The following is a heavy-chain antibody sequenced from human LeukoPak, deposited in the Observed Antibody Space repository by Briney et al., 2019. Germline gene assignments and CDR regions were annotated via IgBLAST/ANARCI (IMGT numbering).Heavy chain of an antibody. V-gene: IGHV3-33*08. D-gene: IGHD2-2*02. CDR3: ARDGLTQFIDCSSTSCYTGGAFDI. J-gene: IGHJ3*02. CDR1: GFTFSSYG. Sequence: GGSLRLSCAASGFTFSSYGMHWVRQAPGKGLEWVAVIWYGGSNKNYADSVKGRFSISRDNSKNTLYLQMNSLRAEDTAVYYCARDGLTQFIDCSSTSCYTGGAFDIWGQGTMVTVSS. CDR2: IWYGGSNK.